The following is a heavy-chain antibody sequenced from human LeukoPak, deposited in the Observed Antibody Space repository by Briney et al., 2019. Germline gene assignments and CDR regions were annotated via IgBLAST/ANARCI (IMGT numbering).Heavy chain of an antibody. D-gene: IGHD3-22*01. CDR3: ARVYSSGYYSQS. J-gene: IGHJ4*02. Sequence: SETLSLICTVSGGSISSYYWSWIRQPPGKGLEWIGYIYYSGSTNYNPSLKSRVTISVDTSKNQFSLKLSSVTAADAAVYYCARVYSSGYYSQSWGQGTLVTVSS. V-gene: IGHV4-59*01. CDR2: IYYSGST. CDR1: GGSISSYY.